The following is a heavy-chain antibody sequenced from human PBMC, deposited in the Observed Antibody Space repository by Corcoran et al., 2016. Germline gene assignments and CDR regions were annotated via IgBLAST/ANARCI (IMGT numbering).Heavy chain of an antibody. D-gene: IGHD5-12*01. V-gene: IGHV4-34*01. Sequence: QVQLQQWGAGLLKPSETLSLTCAVYGGSFSGYYWSWIRQPPGKGLEWIGEINHSGSTNYNPSLKSRVTISVDTSKNQFSLKLSSVTAADTAVYYCARFRPLVAHWDYWGQGTLVTVSS. CDR3: ARFRPLVAHWDY. CDR2: INHSGST. J-gene: IGHJ4*02. CDR1: GGSFSGYY.